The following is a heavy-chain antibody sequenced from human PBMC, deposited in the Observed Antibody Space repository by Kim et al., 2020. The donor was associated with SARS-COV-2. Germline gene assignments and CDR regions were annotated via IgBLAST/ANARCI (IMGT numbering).Heavy chain of an antibody. J-gene: IGHJ6*02. Sequence: SVKVSCKASGGTFSSYAISWVRLAPGQGLEWMGGIIPIFGTANYAQKFQGRVTITADESTSTAYMELSSLRSEDTAVYYCARGEWFGELLFALNYYYYGMDVWGQGTTVTVSS. CDR2: IIPIFGTA. CDR1: GGTFSSYA. D-gene: IGHD3-10*01. V-gene: IGHV1-69*13. CDR3: ARGEWFGELLFALNYYYYGMDV.